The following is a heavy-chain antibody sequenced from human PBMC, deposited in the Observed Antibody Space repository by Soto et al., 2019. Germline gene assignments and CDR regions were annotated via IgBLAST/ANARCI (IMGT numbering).Heavy chain of an antibody. CDR3: ASRDPGTSVDY. CDR1: GVSFTSNNW. V-gene: IGHV4-4*02. CDR2: IYRTGST. Sequence: AETLSLTCAVSGVSFTSNNWWTWVRQPPGQGLEWIGEIYRTGSTNYNPSLKSRVTISLDKSENQFSLKVTSLTAADTAVYYCASRDPGTSVDYWGQGTLVTVSS. J-gene: IGHJ4*02. D-gene: IGHD1-7*01.